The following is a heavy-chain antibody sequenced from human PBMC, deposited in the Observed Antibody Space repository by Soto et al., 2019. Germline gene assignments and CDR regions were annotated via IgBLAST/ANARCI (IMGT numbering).Heavy chain of an antibody. CDR2: INTDGGSS. V-gene: IGHV3-74*03. CDR3: AREAGYCSGTSCYRRAFDT. D-gene: IGHD2-2*01. CDR1: GFTFSGHW. J-gene: IGHJ3*02. Sequence: EVQLVESGGDLVQPGGSLSLSCAASGFTFSGHWMHWVRQVPGEGLEWVSRINTDGGSSAYADSVKGRFTISRDNAKNTLSLHMNGLRAEDTAVYYCAREAGYCSGTSCYRRAFDTWGQGTTVTVSS.